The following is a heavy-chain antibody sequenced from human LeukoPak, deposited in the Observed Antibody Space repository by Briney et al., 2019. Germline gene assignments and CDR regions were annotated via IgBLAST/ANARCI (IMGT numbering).Heavy chain of an antibody. J-gene: IGHJ3*02. D-gene: IGHD3-10*01. CDR3: ARDGSKEGTVLLWFGESSDAFDI. CDR2: IIPILGIA. CDR1: GGTFSSYT. V-gene: IGHV1-69*04. Sequence: ASVKVSCKASGGTFSSYTISWVRQAPGQGLEWMGRIIPILGIANYAQKFQGRVTITADKSTSTAYMELSSLRSEGTAVYYCARDGSKEGTVLLWFGESSDAFDIWGQGTMVTVSS.